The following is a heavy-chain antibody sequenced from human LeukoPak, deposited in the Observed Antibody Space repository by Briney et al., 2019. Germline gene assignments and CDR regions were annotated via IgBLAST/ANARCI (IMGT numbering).Heavy chain of an antibody. Sequence: SQTLSLTCAISGDSVSSNSAAWNWIRQSPSRGLEWLGRTYYRSKWYTDYAVSVTSRITINPDTSKNQFSLNLSSVTAADTAVYYCARLYTNNDYYYYMDVWGKGTTVTVSS. J-gene: IGHJ6*03. CDR3: ARLYTNNDYYYYMDV. CDR1: GDSVSSNSAA. V-gene: IGHV6-1*01. D-gene: IGHD2-2*02. CDR2: TYYRSKWYT.